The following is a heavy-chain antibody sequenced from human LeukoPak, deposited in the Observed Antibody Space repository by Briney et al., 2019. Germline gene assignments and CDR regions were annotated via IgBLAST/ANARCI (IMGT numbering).Heavy chain of an antibody. Sequence: SETLSLTCIVSCGFISNSNDCWAWIRQAPGKGPEWIESIYSSGSTYGNPSLKSRITVSVDTSRNQFSLKMSSVTAADTAIYYCARHDHSDHGAPNWFDPWGQGTLVTVSS. CDR3: ARHDHSDHGAPNWFDP. CDR1: CGFISNSNDC. J-gene: IGHJ5*02. CDR2: IYSSGST. V-gene: IGHV4-39*01. D-gene: IGHD4-17*01.